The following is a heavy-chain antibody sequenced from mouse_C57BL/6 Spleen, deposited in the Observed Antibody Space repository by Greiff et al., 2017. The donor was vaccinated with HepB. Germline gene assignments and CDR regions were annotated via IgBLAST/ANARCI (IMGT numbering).Heavy chain of an antibody. D-gene: IGHD3-2*02. V-gene: IGHV1-81*01. J-gene: IGHJ3*01. CDR1: GYTFTSYG. Sequence: QVQLQQSGAELARPGASVKLSCKASGYTFTSYGISWVKQRTGQGLEWIGEIYPRSGNTYYNEKFKGKATLTADKSSSTAYMELRSLTSEDSAVYFCALDSSGYWFAYWGQGTLVTVSA. CDR2: IYPRSGNT. CDR3: ALDSSGYWFAY.